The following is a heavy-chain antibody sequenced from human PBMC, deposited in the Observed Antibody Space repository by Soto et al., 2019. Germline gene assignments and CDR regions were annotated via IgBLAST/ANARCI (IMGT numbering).Heavy chain of an antibody. CDR3: ASRGDGLRYFDWVLDY. CDR1: GGSISSSSYY. J-gene: IGHJ4*02. CDR2: IYYSGST. V-gene: IGHV4-39*01. D-gene: IGHD3-9*01. Sequence: SETLSLTCTVSGGSISSSSYYWGWIRQPPGKGLEWIGSIYYSGSTYYNPSLKSRVTISVDTSKNQFSLKLSSVTAADTAVYYCASRGDGLRYFDWVLDYWGQGTLVTVSS.